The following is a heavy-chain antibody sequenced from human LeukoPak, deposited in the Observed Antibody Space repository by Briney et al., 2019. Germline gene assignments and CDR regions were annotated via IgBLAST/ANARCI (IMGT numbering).Heavy chain of an antibody. J-gene: IGHJ4*02. Sequence: KSGGSLRLSCAPSGFTFSIAWMSWVRQAPGKGLEWVGRIKSKTDGGTTDYAAPVKGRFTISRDDSKNTLYLQMDSLKIEDTAVYYCTTGSVESGSFGYWGQGTLVTVSS. CDR1: GFTFSIAW. V-gene: IGHV3-15*01. CDR2: IKSKTDGGTT. CDR3: TTGSVESGSFGY. D-gene: IGHD1-26*01.